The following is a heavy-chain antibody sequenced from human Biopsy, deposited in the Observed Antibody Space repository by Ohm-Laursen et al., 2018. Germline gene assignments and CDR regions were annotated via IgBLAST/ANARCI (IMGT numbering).Heavy chain of an antibody. Sequence: SDTLSLTWTVSGGSIKSYYWNWIRQSPGKGLEWIGFISKGGDTTYNPSLRGRVAISVDTSKNQFSLKLSSVTAADTAIFFCARLYRLDDYWNDDPPDAFDVWGQGTRVTVSS. J-gene: IGHJ3*01. D-gene: IGHD1-1*01. V-gene: IGHV4-59*07. CDR3: ARLYRLDDYWNDDPPDAFDV. CDR1: GGSIKSYY. CDR2: ISKGGDT.